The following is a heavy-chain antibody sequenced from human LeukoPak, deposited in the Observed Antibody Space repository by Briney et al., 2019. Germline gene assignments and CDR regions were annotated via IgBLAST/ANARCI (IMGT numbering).Heavy chain of an antibody. D-gene: IGHD6-6*01. Sequence: SVTVSCKASGGTFSSYAISWVRQAPGQGLEWMGGIIPIFGTANYAQKFQGRVTITTDESTSTAYMELSSLRSEDTAVYYCAREGGTYSSSSVTYYYYMDVWGKGTTVTVSS. J-gene: IGHJ6*03. CDR1: GGTFSSYA. CDR2: IIPIFGTA. CDR3: AREGGTYSSSSVTYYYYMDV. V-gene: IGHV1-69*05.